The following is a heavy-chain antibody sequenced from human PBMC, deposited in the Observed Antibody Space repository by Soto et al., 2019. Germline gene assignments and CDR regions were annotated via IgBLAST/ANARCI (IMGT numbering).Heavy chain of an antibody. J-gene: IGHJ4*02. CDR1: WEVFATKKTA. V-gene: IGHV6-1*01. Sequence: LACVKIWEVFATKKTAWNWVKQAPSRGLEWLGRTYYRSKWYSDYAVSVRGRITINPDTSKNQFSLQLDSVTPEDTAVYFCARQEAVSGDPLDFWGQVILGPVSP. CDR2: TYYRSKWYS. D-gene: IGHD6-19*01. CDR3: ARQEAVSGDPLDF.